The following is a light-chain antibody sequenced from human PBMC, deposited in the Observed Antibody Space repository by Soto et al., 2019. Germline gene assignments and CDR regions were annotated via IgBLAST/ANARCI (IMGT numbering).Light chain of an antibody. J-gene: IGKJ4*01. CDR1: QNIGSW. V-gene: IGKV1D-12*01. CDR3: QQTDTFPLA. CDR2: GAT. Sequence: IQMTQSPSSVSASVGDRVTISCRASQNIGSWLAWYQQKPGKAPKLLIFGATTWQTGVPSRFRGGGSGTEFTLTITSLQAEDFASYYWQQTDTFPLAFGGGTNVDIK.